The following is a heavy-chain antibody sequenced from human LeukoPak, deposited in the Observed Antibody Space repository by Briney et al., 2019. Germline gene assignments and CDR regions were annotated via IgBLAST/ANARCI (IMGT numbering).Heavy chain of an antibody. Sequence: GGSLRLSCAASGFTFSSYSMNWVRQAPGKGLEWVSSISSSSSYIYYADSVKGRFTISSDNAKNSLYLQMNSLRAEDTAVYYCARVSGYSSGWYDYWGRGTLVTVSS. CDR3: ARVSGYSSGWYDY. J-gene: IGHJ4*02. D-gene: IGHD6-19*01. V-gene: IGHV3-21*01. CDR2: ISSSSSYI. CDR1: GFTFSSYS.